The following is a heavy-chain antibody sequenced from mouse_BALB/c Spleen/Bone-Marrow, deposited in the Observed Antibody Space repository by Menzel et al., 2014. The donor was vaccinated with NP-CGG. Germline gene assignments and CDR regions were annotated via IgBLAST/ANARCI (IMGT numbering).Heavy chain of an antibody. V-gene: IGHV14-3*02. D-gene: IGHD1-3*01. CDR3: ARQEFAIYWYFDV. J-gene: IGHJ1*01. Sequence: EVKLEESGAELVKPGASVKSSCSASGFNIKDTYMHWVKQRPEQGLEWIGRIDPANGNTKYDPKFQDKATITADTSSNTVDLQLSSLTFEDTAVYYCARQEFAIYWYFDVWGAGTTVTVSS. CDR2: IDPANGNT. CDR1: GFNIKDTY.